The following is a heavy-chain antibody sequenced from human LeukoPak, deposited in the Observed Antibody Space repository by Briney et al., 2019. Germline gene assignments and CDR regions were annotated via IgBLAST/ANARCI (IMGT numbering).Heavy chain of an antibody. J-gene: IGHJ6*04. CDR1: GYTFTSYG. D-gene: IGHD3-3*01. Sequence: ASVKVSCKASGYTFTSYGISWVRQAPGQGLEWMGWISAYNGNTNYAQKLQGRVTMTTDTSTSTAYMELRSLRSDDTAVYYCAIGPREEYYDFWSGSRDVWGKGTTVTVSS. V-gene: IGHV1-18*01. CDR3: AIGPREEYYDFWSGSRDV. CDR2: ISAYNGNT.